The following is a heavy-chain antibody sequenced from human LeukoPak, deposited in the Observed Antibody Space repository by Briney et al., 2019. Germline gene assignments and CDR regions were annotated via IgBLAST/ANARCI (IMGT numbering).Heavy chain of an antibody. J-gene: IGHJ3*02. CDR1: GYTFTSYG. CDR3: AREGAAAGTPDAFDI. D-gene: IGHD6-13*01. CDR2: ISAYNGNT. V-gene: IGHV1-18*01. Sequence: GASVKVSCKASGYTFTSYGISWVRQAPGQGLEWMGWISAYNGNTNYAQKLQGRVTMTTDTSTSTAYMELGSLRSDDTAVYYCAREGAAAGTPDAFDIWGQGTMVTVSS.